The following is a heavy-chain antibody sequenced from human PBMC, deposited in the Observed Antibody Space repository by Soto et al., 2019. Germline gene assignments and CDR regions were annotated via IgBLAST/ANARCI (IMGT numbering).Heavy chain of an antibody. J-gene: IGHJ6*02. V-gene: IGHV4-34*01. CDR3: ARAPRPLLWFGNKGMDV. D-gene: IGHD3-10*01. CDR2: INHSGST. Sequence: SETLSLTCAVYGGSFSGYYWSWIRQPPGKGLEWIGEINHSGSTNYNPSLKSRVTISVDTSKNQFSLKLSSVTAADTAVYYCARAPRPLLWFGNKGMDVWGQGTTVTVSS. CDR1: GGSFSGYY.